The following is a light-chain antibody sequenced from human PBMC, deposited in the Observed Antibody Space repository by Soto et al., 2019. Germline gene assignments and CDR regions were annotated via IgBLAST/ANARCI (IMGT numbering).Light chain of an antibody. CDR2: RND. J-gene: IGLJ1*01. CDR3: VAWDDSLSAYV. CDR1: SSSIGSNF. Sequence: QSVLTQSPSPSGTPGQRVTISCSVSSSSIGSNFVYWYQQLPGTAPKLLIYRNDQRPSGVPDRFSGSKSGTSASLAISGLRSEDEADYYCVAWDDSLSAYVFGTGTKLTVL. V-gene: IGLV1-47*01.